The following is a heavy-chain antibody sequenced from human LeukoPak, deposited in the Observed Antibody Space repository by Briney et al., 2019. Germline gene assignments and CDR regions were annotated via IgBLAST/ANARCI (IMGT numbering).Heavy chain of an antibody. CDR1: GFTFSSYA. CDR3: ARDLTPPPNYDFWSEGFDY. CDR2: ISYDGSNK. Sequence: SLRLSCAASGFTFSSYAMHWVRQAPGKGLEWVAVISYDGSNKYYADSVKGRFTISRDNSKNTLYLQMNSLRAEATAVYYCARDLTPPPNYDFWSEGFDYWGQGTLVTVSS. J-gene: IGHJ4*02. V-gene: IGHV3-30-3*01. D-gene: IGHD3-3*01.